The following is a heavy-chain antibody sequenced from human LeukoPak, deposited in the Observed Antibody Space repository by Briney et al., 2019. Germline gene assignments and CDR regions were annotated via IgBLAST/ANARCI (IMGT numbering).Heavy chain of an antibody. V-gene: IGHV4-61*02. J-gene: IGHJ5*02. CDR1: GGSISSGSYY. Sequence: PSETLSLTCTVSGGSISSGSYYWSWIRQPAGKGLEWIGRIYTSRSTNYNPSLKSRVTISVDTSKNQFSLKLSSVTAADTAVYYCARAGPWQIDPWGQGTLVTVSS. CDR3: ARAGPWQIDP. CDR2: IYTSRST. D-gene: IGHD3-10*01.